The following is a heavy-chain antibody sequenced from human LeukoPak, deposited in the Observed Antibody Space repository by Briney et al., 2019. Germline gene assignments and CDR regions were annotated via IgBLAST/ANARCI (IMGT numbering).Heavy chain of an antibody. CDR1: GGSISSYY. J-gene: IGHJ6*03. Sequence: PSETLSLTCTVSGGSISSYYWNWIRQPPGKGLEWIGYIYYSGSTNYNPSLKSRVTISVDTSKNQFSLKLSSVTAADTAVYYCARDPRPRDYDSSEDYYYMDVWGKGTTVTVSS. D-gene: IGHD3-22*01. CDR2: IYYSGST. V-gene: IGHV4-59*01. CDR3: ARDPRPRDYDSSEDYYYMDV.